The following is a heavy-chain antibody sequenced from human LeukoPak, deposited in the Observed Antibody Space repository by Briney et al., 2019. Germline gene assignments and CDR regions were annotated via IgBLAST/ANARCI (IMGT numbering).Heavy chain of an antibody. CDR3: ARTSSTLNSDY. Sequence: GESLKISCKGSGYSFTSYWIGWVRQMPGKGLEWMGLIQPGGSETRYSPSFQGQVTISADKSISSAYLQWSSLKASDTAMYHCARTSSTLNSDYWGQGTLVTV. J-gene: IGHJ4*02. CDR1: GYSFTSYW. D-gene: IGHD6-13*01. CDR2: IQPGGSET. V-gene: IGHV5-51*01.